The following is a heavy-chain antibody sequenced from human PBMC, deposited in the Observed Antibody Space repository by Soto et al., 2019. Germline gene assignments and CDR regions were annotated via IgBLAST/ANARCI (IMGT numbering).Heavy chain of an antibody. CDR2: IIPIFGTA. CDR1: GGTFSSYA. V-gene: IGHV1-69*13. D-gene: IGHD2-2*01. CDR3: AAVRYCSSTSCLRNAFDI. Sequence: GASVKVSCKASGGTFSSYAISWVRQAPGQGLEWMGGIIPIFGTANYAQKFQGRVTITADESTSTAYMELSSLRSEDTAVYYCAAVRYCSSTSCLRNAFDIWGQGTMVTVSS. J-gene: IGHJ3*02.